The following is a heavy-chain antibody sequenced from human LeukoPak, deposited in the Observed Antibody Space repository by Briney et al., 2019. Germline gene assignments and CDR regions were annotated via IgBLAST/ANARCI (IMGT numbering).Heavy chain of an antibody. CDR3: ARGGLYSSSSFYYYYYMDV. V-gene: IGHV4-34*01. CDR1: GGSFSGYY. CDR2: INHSGST. J-gene: IGHJ6*03. D-gene: IGHD6-6*01. Sequence: PSETLSLTCAVYGGSFSGYYWSWIRQPPGKGLEWIGEINHSGSTNYNPSLKSRVTISVDTSKNQFSVKVSSVTAADTAVYYCARGGLYSSSSFYYYYYMDVWGKGTTVTVSS.